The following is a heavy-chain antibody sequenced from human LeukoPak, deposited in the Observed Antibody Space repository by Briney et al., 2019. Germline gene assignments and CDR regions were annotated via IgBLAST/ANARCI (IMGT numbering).Heavy chain of an antibody. CDR1: GFTFSPYA. CDR3: ARGAQDWGTVYMDV. J-gene: IGHJ6*03. V-gene: IGHV3-48*01. D-gene: IGHD3-16*01. Sequence: GGSLRLSCAASGFTFSPYAMNWVRQAPGKGLEWVSFISRSSSTIYYADSVKGRFTVSRGNAKNSLYLQMSSLRAEDTAVYYCARGAQDWGTVYMDVWGTGTTVTVSS. CDR2: ISRSSSTI.